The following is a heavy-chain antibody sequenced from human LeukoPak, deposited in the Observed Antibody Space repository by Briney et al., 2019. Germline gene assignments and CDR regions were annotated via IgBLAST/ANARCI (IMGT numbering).Heavy chain of an antibody. CDR1: GFTFSSYA. D-gene: IGHD1-26*01. CDR3: AKDQGGRPYYYYGMDA. CDR2: ISGSGGST. J-gene: IGHJ6*02. Sequence: GGSLRLSCAASGFTFSSYAMSWVRQAPGKGLEWVSAISGSGGSTYYADSVKGRFTISRDNSKNTLYLQMNSLRAEDTAVYYCAKDQGGRPYYYYGMDAWGQGTTATVSS. V-gene: IGHV3-23*01.